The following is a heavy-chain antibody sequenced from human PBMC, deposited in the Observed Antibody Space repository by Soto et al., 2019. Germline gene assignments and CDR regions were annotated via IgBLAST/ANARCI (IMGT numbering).Heavy chain of an antibody. CDR2: INSDGNSI. J-gene: IGHJ4*02. CDR3: AREHSPSHILGATLAC. CDR1: GFTFSSYG. V-gene: IGHV3-74*01. D-gene: IGHD1-26*01. Sequence: EVQLVESGGGLVQPGGSLRLSCAASGFTFSSYGMHWVRQAPGKGLVWVSYINSDGNSIGYADSVKGRLTISRDNAKNTLYLQLNSLRAEDTAVYYCAREHSPSHILGATLACWGQGTLVTVSS.